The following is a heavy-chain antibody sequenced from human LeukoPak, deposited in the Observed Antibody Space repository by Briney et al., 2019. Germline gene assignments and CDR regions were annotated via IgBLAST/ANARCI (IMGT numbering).Heavy chain of an antibody. D-gene: IGHD2-21*02. CDR3: AKTITLLVVTAVDS. J-gene: IGHJ4*02. Sequence: GGSLRLSCAASGLTVSSSYMSWVRQAPGKGLEWVSVIYSGGSTYYADSVKGRFTISRDNSKNTLYLQMNSLRAEDTAVYYCAKTITLLVVTAVDSWGQGTLVTVSS. V-gene: IGHV3-53*01. CDR1: GLTVSSSY. CDR2: IYSGGST.